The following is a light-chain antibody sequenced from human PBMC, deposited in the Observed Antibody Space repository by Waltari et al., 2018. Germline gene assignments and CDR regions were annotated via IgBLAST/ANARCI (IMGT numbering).Light chain of an antibody. Sequence: LVLTPSPSASASLGASVKLTCRLPGEYSAYAIPWHQQQPRKGPRYLMTVNSDGSHKKGDGISERFSGSSSDLDRYLIISRLQSDDEADYFCQTWGTGIQVFGSGTKLTVL. V-gene: IGLV4-69*01. CDR3: QTWGTGIQV. CDR2: VNSDGSH. CDR1: GEYSAYA. J-gene: IGLJ3*02.